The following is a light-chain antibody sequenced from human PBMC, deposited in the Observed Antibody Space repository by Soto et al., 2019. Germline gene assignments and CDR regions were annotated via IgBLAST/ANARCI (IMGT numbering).Light chain of an antibody. V-gene: IGLV1-40*01. CDR2: DNT. J-gene: IGLJ1*01. CDR3: QSYDSSLSSYV. CDR1: TSNIGAGYH. Sequence: QSVLTQPLSVSGAPGQRVSISCTGSTSNIGAGYHVHWYQQFPGTAPKLLMYDNTNRPSGVPDRFSGSKSGTSASLAITGLQAEDEADYYCQSYDSSLSSYVFGTGTKVTVL.